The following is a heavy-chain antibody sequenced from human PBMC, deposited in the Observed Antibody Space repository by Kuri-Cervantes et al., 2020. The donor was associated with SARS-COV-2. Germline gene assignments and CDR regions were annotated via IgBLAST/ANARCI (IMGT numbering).Heavy chain of an antibody. Sequence: SVKVSCKASGYTFTGYYMHWVRQAPGQGLEWIGWIVVGSGNTNYAQKFQERVTITRDMSTSTAYMELSSLRSEDTAVYYCAADQNGWFDPWGQGTLVTVSS. V-gene: IGHV1-58*02. CDR2: IVVGSGNT. J-gene: IGHJ5*02. CDR1: GYTFTGYY. CDR3: AADQNGWFDP.